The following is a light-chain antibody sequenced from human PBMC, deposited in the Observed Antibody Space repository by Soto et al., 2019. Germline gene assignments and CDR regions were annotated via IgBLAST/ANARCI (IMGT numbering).Light chain of an antibody. CDR2: GAS. V-gene: IGKV3-20*01. Sequence: IVLTQSPGTLSLSPGERASVSCRASQSVSSDYLAWYQQKPGQAPRLLIYGASSRATGIPDRFSGSGSGTDFALTINRLEPDDFAVYYCQQYGSSPWTFGQGTKVDIK. J-gene: IGKJ1*01. CDR3: QQYGSSPWT. CDR1: QSVSSDY.